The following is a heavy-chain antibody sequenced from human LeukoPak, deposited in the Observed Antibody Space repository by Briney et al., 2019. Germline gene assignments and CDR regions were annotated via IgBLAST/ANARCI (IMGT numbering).Heavy chain of an antibody. D-gene: IGHD3-10*01. CDR2: IYYSGNT. CDR3: ARLRWFGEPNDY. CDR1: GGSISSSSYY. Sequence: SETLSLTCTVSGGSISSSSYYWGWIRQSPGKGLEWIGSIYYSGNTYYNPSLKSRVTISVDTSKNQFSLKLSSVTAADTAVYYCARLRWFGEPNDYWGQGTLVTVSS. J-gene: IGHJ4*02. V-gene: IGHV4-39*01.